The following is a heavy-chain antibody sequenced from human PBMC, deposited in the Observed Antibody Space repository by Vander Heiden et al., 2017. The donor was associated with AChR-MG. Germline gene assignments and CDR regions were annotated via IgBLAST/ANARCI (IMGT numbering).Heavy chain of an antibody. CDR1: GFIVKNYA. D-gene: IGHD3-10*01. CDR2: VSGVGHTI. V-gene: IGHV3-9*01. Sequence: DVLLVESGGGLVQSGTCLRLSCAASGFIVKNYAMPWVRHPPGKGREWVSTVSGVGHTIGHADSVKGRFTISRDNTKNALYLQMNSLRREDTALYYCAKDRGFGELLSGVESWGQGTLVTVSS. J-gene: IGHJ4*02. CDR3: AKDRGFGELLSGVES.